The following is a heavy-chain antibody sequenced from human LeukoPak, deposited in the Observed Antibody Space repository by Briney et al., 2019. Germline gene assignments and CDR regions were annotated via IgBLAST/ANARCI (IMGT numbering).Heavy chain of an antibody. Sequence: PSETLSLTCTVSGGSISSSSYYWGWIRQPPGKGLEWIGSIYYSGSTYYNPSLKSRVTISVDTSKNQFSLQLSSVTAADTAVYYCARRDGGNEGAFDIWGQGTMVTVSS. V-gene: IGHV4-39*07. CDR3: ARRDGGNEGAFDI. CDR2: IYYSGST. J-gene: IGHJ3*02. CDR1: GGSISSSSYY.